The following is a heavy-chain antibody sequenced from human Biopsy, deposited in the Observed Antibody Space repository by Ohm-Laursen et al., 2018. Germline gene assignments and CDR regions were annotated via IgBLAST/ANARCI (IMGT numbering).Heavy chain of an antibody. CDR2: IYYDGIT. D-gene: IGHD5-12*01. V-gene: IGHV4-38-2*01. CDR3: ARVAGGYAYYYGMDV. J-gene: IGHJ6*02. Sequence: SQTLSLTCAVSGYSVTNDYYWGWIRPPPGKGLERIGNIYYDGITYYTPSLKRRAAISVDTCKNQISLGLTSVTAADTAVYYCARVAGGYAYYYGMDVWGQGTTVIVSS. CDR1: GYSVTNDYY.